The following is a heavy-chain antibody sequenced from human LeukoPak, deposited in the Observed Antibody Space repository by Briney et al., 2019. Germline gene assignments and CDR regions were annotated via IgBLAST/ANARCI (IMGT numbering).Heavy chain of an antibody. V-gene: IGHV1-2*02. CDR1: GYSFTAFY. D-gene: IGHD3-10*01. CDR2: IHPRRGDT. Sequence: ASVKVSCKTSGYSFTAFYIHWVRQAPGQGLEWMGWIHPRRGDTNYSQKFQGRVTMTRDTSISTAYLDLSSLRSDDTAVYYCARDGDYGTGSYYRGCIDSWGQGTPVTVSP. J-gene: IGHJ4*02. CDR3: ARDGDYGTGSYYRGCIDS.